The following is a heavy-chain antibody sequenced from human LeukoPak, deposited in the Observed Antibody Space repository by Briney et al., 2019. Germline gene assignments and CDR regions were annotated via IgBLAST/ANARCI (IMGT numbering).Heavy chain of an antibody. V-gene: IGHV4-34*01. CDR1: GGSISRYY. J-gene: IGHJ5*02. CDR2: INHSGST. Sequence: SETLSLTCTVSGGSISRYYWSWIRQPPGNGLEWIGEINHSGSTNYNPSLKSRVTISVDTSKNQFSLKLSSVTAADTAVYYCARGPGAGSYSAGNWFDPWGQGTLDTVSS. CDR3: ARGPGAGSYSAGNWFDP. D-gene: IGHD1-26*01.